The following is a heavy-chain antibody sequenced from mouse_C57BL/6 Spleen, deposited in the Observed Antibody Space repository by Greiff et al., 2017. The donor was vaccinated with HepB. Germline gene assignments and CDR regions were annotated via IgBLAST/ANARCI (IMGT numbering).Heavy chain of an antibody. Sequence: QVQLQQSGAELVRPGTSVKVSCKASGYAFTNYLIEWVKQRPGQGLEWIGVINPGSGGTNYNEKFKGKATLTADKSSSTAYMQLSSLTSEDSAVYFCARDGSSWWYFDVWGTGTTVTVSS. J-gene: IGHJ1*03. CDR1: GYAFTNYL. V-gene: IGHV1-54*01. D-gene: IGHD1-1*01. CDR2: INPGSGGT. CDR3: ARDGSSWWYFDV.